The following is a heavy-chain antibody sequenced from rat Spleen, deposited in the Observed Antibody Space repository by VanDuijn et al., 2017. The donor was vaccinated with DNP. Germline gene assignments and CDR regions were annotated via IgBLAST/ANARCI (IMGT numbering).Heavy chain of an antibody. CDR2: ISYDGSST. CDR3: ARHRTIMPYYYSMDA. V-gene: IGHV5-29*01. CDR1: GFTFSNYG. J-gene: IGHJ4*01. D-gene: IGHD1-12*01. Sequence: EVQLVKSGGGLVQPGRSLKLSCAASGFTFSNYGMAWVRQAPTKGLEWVATISYDGSSTYYRDSVKGRFTISRDNAQSTLYLQMDSLRSEDTATYYCARHRTIMPYYYSMDAWGQGASVTVSS.